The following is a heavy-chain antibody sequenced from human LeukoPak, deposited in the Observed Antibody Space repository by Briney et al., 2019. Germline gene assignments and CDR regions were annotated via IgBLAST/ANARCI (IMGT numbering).Heavy chain of an antibody. Sequence: PGGSLRLSCAVSGFTFSSYEMNWVRQAPGKGLEWVSYISSSGRTIYNADSAKGRFTISRDNAKNSLYLQMNSLRAEDTAVYYCARDTVNGPFVISLDLWGQGVLVTVSS. CDR3: ARDTVNGPFVISLDL. CDR2: ISSSGRTI. CDR1: GFTFSSYE. D-gene: IGHD2-8*01. J-gene: IGHJ5*02. V-gene: IGHV3-48*03.